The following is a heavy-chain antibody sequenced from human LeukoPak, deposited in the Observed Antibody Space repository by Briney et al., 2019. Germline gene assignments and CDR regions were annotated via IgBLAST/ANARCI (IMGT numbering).Heavy chain of an antibody. Sequence: PSETLSLTCAVYGGSFSGYYWSWIRQPPGKGLEWIGEISHSGSTNYNPSLKSRVTISVDTSKNQFSLKLSSVTAADTAVYYCARRASSRWGQGTLVTVSS. J-gene: IGHJ4*02. CDR1: GGSFSGYY. V-gene: IGHV4-34*01. CDR2: ISHSGST. D-gene: IGHD1-26*01. CDR3: ARRASSR.